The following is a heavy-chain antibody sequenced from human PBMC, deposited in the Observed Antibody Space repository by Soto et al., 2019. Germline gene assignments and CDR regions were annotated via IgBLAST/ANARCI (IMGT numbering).Heavy chain of an antibody. J-gene: IGHJ4*02. D-gene: IGHD4-17*01. CDR1: GGSISSGGYS. Sequence: SETLSLTCAVSGGSISSGGYSWSWIRQPPGKGLEWIGYIYHSGSTYYNPSLKSRVTISVDRSKNQFSLKLSSVTAADTAVYYCARATVPDGYYFDYWGQGTLVTVSS. CDR3: ARATVPDGYYFDY. V-gene: IGHV4-30-2*01. CDR2: IYHSGST.